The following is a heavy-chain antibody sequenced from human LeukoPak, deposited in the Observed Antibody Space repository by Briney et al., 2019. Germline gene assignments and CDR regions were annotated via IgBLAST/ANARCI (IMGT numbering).Heavy chain of an antibody. Sequence: SETLSLTCTVSGGSISFYYWSWIRQPPGKGLEWIGYIYYTGTTNYNPSLKSRATMSVDTSRNQFSLRLSSLTAADTAVYFCARDRRDGYNPGDYNFDYWGQGALVTVSS. CDR1: GGSISFYY. J-gene: IGHJ4*02. V-gene: IGHV4-59*01. CDR3: ARDRRDGYNPGDYNFDY. D-gene: IGHD5-24*01. CDR2: IYYTGTT.